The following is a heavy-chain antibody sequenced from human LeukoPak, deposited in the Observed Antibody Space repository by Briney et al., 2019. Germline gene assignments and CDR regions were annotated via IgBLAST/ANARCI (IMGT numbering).Heavy chain of an antibody. CDR3: ARSGSGSYFLDY. CDR1: GFTFSSYT. Sequence: GGSLRLSCAASGFTFSSYTMSWVRQAPGRGLEWVSAISGSGGSTYYADSVKGRFTISRDNLKHTLYLQMNSLRAEDTAVYYCARSGSGSYFLDYWGQGTLVTVSS. V-gene: IGHV3-23*01. J-gene: IGHJ4*02. D-gene: IGHD3-10*01. CDR2: ISGSGGST.